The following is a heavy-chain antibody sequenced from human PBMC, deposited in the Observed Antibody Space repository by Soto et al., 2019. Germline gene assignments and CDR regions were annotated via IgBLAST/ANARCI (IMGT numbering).Heavy chain of an antibody. CDR3: ARVKNYDFWSGYSPYGMDV. J-gene: IGHJ6*02. CDR1: GYTFTSYG. V-gene: IGHV1-18*04. Sequence: GASVKVSCKASGYTFTSYGISWVRQAPGQGLEWMGWISAYNGNTNYAQKLQGRVTMTTDTSTSTAYMELRSLRSDDTAVYYCARVKNYDFWSGYSPYGMDVWGQGTTVTSP. CDR2: ISAYNGNT. D-gene: IGHD3-3*01.